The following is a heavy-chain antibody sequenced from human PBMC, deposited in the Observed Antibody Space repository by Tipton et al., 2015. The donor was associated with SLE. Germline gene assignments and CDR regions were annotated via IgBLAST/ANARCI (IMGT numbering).Heavy chain of an antibody. CDR2: IYYSGST. Sequence: LRLSCTVSGGSISSYYWSWIRQPPGKGLEWIGYIYYSGSTNYNPSLKSRVTISVDTSKNQFSLNLSSVTAADTPVYYCVSEGGYGSGSSDAFDIWGQGTMVTVSS. V-gene: IGHV4-59*01. CDR3: VSEGGYGSGSSDAFDI. CDR1: GGSISSYY. D-gene: IGHD3-10*01. J-gene: IGHJ3*02.